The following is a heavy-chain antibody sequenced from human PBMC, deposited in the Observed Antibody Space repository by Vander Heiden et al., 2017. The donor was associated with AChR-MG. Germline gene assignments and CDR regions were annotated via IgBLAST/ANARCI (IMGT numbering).Heavy chain of an antibody. CDR2: IYYTGST. D-gene: IGHD2-21*02. CDR3: ARDLGDSTDY. J-gene: IGHJ4*02. CDR1: GDFISTYY. V-gene: IGHV4-59*01. Sequence: QVQLQESGPGLVKPSETLSLTCTVSGDFISTYYWSWIRQPPGKGLEWIGYIYYTGSTNYNPSLKSRVTISVDTSKNQLSLKMSSVTAADTAVYYCARDLGDSTDYWGQGTLVTVSS.